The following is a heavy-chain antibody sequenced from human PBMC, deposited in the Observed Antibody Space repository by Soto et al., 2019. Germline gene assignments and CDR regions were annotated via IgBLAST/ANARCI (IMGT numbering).Heavy chain of an antibody. CDR2: IYYSGST. CDR1: GGSISSYY. Sequence: SETLSLTCTVSGGSISSYYWSWIRQPPGKGLEWIGYIYYSGSTNYNPSLKSRVTISVDTSKNQFSLKLSSVTAADTAVYYCASSPDPLYYDFWSGYYYWFDPWGQGTLVTVSS. D-gene: IGHD3-3*01. CDR3: ASSPDPLYYDFWSGYYYWFDP. V-gene: IGHV4-59*01. J-gene: IGHJ5*02.